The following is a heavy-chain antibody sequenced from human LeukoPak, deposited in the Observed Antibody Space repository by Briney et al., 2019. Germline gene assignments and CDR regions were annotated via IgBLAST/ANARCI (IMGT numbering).Heavy chain of an antibody. D-gene: IGHD3-3*01. CDR1: GGSISSGDYY. J-gene: IGHJ3*02. V-gene: IGHV4-30-4*08. Sequence: SRTLSLTCTVSGGSISSGDYYWSWIRQPLGKGLEWIGYIYYSGSTYYNPSLKSRVTISVDTSNNQFSLKLSSVTAADTAVYYCARDRITIETRAFDIWGQGTMVTVSS. CDR3: ARDRITIETRAFDI. CDR2: IYYSGST.